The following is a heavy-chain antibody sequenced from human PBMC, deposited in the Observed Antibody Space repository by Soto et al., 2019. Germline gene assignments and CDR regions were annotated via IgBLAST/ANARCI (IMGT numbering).Heavy chain of an antibody. CDR3: TTGTFYYYDSSGYYY. D-gene: IGHD3-22*01. Sequence: PGGSLRLSCAASGFTFSNAWISWVRQAPGKGLEWVGRIKSKTDGGTTDYAAPVKGRFTISRDDSKNTLYLQMNSLKTEDTAVYYCTTGTFYYYDSSGYYYWGQGTLVTVSS. CDR2: IKSKTDGGTT. V-gene: IGHV3-15*01. J-gene: IGHJ4*02. CDR1: GFTFSNAW.